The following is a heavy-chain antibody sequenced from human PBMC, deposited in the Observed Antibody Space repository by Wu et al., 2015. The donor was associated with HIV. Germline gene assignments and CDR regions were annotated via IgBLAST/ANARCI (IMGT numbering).Heavy chain of an antibody. J-gene: IGHJ3*02. D-gene: IGHD3-22*01. CDR1: GGTFSSRA. Sequence: QVQLVQSGAEVKKPGSSVKISCKASGGTFSSRAISWVRQAPGQGLDWMGRIIPIFDRIHYKEKFQGRVFITADEATSTVYMELRSLTSDDTAVYYCARVGFADYYDSSGYYGAFDIWGQGTMVTVSS. CDR3: ARVGFADYYDSSGYYGAFDI. V-gene: IGHV1-69*13. CDR2: IIPIFDRI.